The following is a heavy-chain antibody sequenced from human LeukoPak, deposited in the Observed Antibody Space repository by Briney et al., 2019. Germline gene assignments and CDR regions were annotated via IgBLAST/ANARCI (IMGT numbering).Heavy chain of an antibody. CDR1: GFTFSSYA. V-gene: IGHV3-23*01. Sequence: GGSLRLTCAASGFTFSSYAMSWVRQAPGKGLEWVSAISGSGGSTYYADSVKGRFTISRDNSKNTLYLQMNSLRAEDTAVYYCANGRGYLPLVVAFDYWGQGTLVTVSS. CDR2: ISGSGGST. CDR3: ANGRGYLPLVVAFDY. J-gene: IGHJ4*02. D-gene: IGHD3-22*01.